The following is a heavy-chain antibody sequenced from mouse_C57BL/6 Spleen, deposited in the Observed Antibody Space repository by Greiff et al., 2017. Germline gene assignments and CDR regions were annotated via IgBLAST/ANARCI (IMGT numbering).Heavy chain of an antibody. J-gene: IGHJ2*01. CDR1: GYAFSSSW. Sequence: VQLQQSGPELVKPGASVKISCKASGYAFSSSWMNWVKQRPGKGLEWIGRIYPGDGDTNYNGKFKGKATLTADKSSSTAYMQLSSLTSEDSAVYFCARRDGSSYEYYFDYWGQGTTLTVSS. D-gene: IGHD1-1*01. CDR3: ARRDGSSYEYYFDY. CDR2: IYPGDGDT. V-gene: IGHV1-82*01.